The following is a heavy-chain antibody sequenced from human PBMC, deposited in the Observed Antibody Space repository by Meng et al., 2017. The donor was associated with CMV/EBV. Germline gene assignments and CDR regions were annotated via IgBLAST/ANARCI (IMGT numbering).Heavy chain of an antibody. V-gene: IGHV3-30*04. D-gene: IGHD6-6*01. CDR2: ISFDGSNK. J-gene: IGHJ4*02. CDR1: GFTFSSFA. CDR3: ARDLRFYGEYSISV. Sequence: GGSLRLSCAASGFTFSSFAMHWVRQAPGKGLEWVAVISFDGSNKYYADSVKGRFTISRDNSQNTLSLQMNSLRAEDTALYYCARDLRFYGEYSISVWGQGTLVTVSS.